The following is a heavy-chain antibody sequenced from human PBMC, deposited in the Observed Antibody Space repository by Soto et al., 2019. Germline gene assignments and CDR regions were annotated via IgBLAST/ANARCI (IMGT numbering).Heavy chain of an antibody. V-gene: IGHV4-39*01. D-gene: IGHD1-26*01. CDR3: ASLYSDFEWYFDL. J-gene: IGHJ2*01. Sequence: SETLSLTCTVSGGSISSYYWGWIRQPPGKGLEWIGSIYYSGSTYYNPSLKSRVTISVDTSKNQFSLKLSSVTAADTAVYYCASLYSDFEWYFDLWGRGTLVTVSS. CDR2: IYYSGST. CDR1: GGSISSYY.